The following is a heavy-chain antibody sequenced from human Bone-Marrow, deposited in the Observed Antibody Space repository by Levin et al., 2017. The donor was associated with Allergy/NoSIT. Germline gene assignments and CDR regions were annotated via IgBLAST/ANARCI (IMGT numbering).Heavy chain of an antibody. V-gene: IGHV1-18*01. Sequence: RASVKVSCKASGYPFVNFGISWVRQAPGQGLEWMGWSNPFNGKTNYAHKFQGRVTMTTDTSTTTAYMDLTSLISDDTAVYYCARAPIVAILGGEFHFYMDVWGKGTTVTVSS. CDR1: GYPFVNFG. CDR2: SNPFNGKT. CDR3: ARAPIVAILGGEFHFYMDV. J-gene: IGHJ6*03. D-gene: IGHD5-12*01.